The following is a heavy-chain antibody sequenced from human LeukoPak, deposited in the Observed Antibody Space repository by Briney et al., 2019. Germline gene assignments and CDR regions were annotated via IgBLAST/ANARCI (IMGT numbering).Heavy chain of an antibody. CDR2: ISGSGGST. J-gene: IGHJ6*02. D-gene: IGHD3-22*01. CDR3: ARESRYYYDSSGQDYYYYYGMDV. V-gene: IGHV3-23*01. CDR1: GFTFSSYS. Sequence: GGSLRLSCAASGFTFSSYSMNWVRQAPGKGLEWVSAISGSGGSTYYADSMKGRFTISRDNSKDTLYLQMNSLRAEDTAVYYCARESRYYYDSSGQDYYYYYGMDVWGQGTTVTVSS.